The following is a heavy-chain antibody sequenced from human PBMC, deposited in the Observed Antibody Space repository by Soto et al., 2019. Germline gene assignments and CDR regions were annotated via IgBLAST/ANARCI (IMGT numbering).Heavy chain of an antibody. CDR3: AKGPRNWGVDY. D-gene: IGHD7-27*01. V-gene: IGHV1-18*01. CDR2: ISAYNGNT. J-gene: IGHJ4*02. Sequence: VVSVKVSCKASGYTFTSYGSSWVRQAPGQGLEWMGWISAYNGNTNYAQKLQGRVTTTTDTSTSTAYMELSTLRSEDTAVYYCAKGPRNWGVDYWGQGTLVTVSS. CDR1: GYTFTSYG.